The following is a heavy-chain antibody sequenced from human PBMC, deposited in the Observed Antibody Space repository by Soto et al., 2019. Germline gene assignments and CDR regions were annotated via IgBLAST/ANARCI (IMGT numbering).Heavy chain of an antibody. V-gene: IGHV3-23*01. CDR1: GFTFSSYA. Sequence: EVQLLESGGGLVQPGGSLRLSCAASGFTFSSYAMSWVRQAPGKGLEWVSAISGSGGSTYYADSVKGRFTISRANSKNTLYLQMNSLRAEDTAVYYCARDDYGDYVGWFDPWGQGTLVTVSS. J-gene: IGHJ5*02. CDR3: ARDDYGDYVGWFDP. D-gene: IGHD4-17*01. CDR2: ISGSGGST.